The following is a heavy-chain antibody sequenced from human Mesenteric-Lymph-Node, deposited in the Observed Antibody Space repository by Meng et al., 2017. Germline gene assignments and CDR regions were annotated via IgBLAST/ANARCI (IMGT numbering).Heavy chain of an antibody. CDR2: IKQDGSEK. J-gene: IGHJ4*02. CDR1: GFTFSSYW. V-gene: IGHV3-7*01. D-gene: IGHD3-22*01. CDR3: ATVNNYDDN. Sequence: GESLKISCAASGFTFSSYWMHWVRQAPGKGLVWVANIKQDGSEKYYVDSVKGRFTISRDNAKNSLYLQMNSLRPDDTAMYYCATVNNYDDNWGQGTLVTVSS.